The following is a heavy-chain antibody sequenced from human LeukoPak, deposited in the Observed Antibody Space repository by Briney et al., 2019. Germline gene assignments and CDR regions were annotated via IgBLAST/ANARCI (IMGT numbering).Heavy chain of an antibody. V-gene: IGHV1-18*01. CDR1: GYTFTSYG. D-gene: IGHD3-10*01. CDR3: ATGTSMVRGVYYYYMDV. J-gene: IGHJ6*03. CDR2: ISVYNGKT. Sequence: ASVKVSCKASGYTFTSYGISWVRQAPGQGLEWMGWISVYNGKTNYAQKFQGRVTMTTDTSTGTAYMELSSLRSEDTAVYYCATGTSMVRGVYYYYMDVWGKGTTVTISS.